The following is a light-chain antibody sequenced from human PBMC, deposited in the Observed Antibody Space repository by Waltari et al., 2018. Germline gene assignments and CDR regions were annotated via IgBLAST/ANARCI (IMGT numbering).Light chain of an antibody. CDR3: ASWDDSLNGRWE. J-gene: IGLJ3*02. V-gene: IGLV1-44*01. CDR2: RND. CDR1: SSSTGSNG. Sequence: QSVLTQPPSASGTPGQRVTIACTGCSSSTGSNGVNCYQQVPGTTPKLLIYRNDQRPSGVPDRFSGSKSGTSASLAISGLRPEDEAEYYCASWDDSLNGRWEFGGGTKVTVL.